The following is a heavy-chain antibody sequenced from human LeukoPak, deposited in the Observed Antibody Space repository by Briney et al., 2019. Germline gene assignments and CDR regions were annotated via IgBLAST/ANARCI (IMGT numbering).Heavy chain of an antibody. J-gene: IGHJ4*02. Sequence: GASVKVSCKASGYTFTSYYMHWVRQAPGQGLEWMGIINPSGGNTGYAQKFQGRVTMTRNTSISTAYMELSSLRSEDTAVYYCARGRFGYYDFWSGYYPSYFDYWGQGTLVTVSS. CDR3: ARGRFGYYDFWSGYYPSYFDY. V-gene: IGHV1-46*01. CDR2: INPSGGNT. CDR1: GYTFTSYY. D-gene: IGHD3-3*01.